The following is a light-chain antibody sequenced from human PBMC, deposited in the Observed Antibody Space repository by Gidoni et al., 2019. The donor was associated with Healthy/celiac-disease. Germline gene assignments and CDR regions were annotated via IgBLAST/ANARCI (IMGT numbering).Light chain of an antibody. V-gene: IGKV3-20*01. CDR3: QQSGSSPYT. Sequence: EIVLTQSPGTLSLSPGERATLSCRASQSDTNNYLAWYQQKPGQAPRLVIYDASNRATGIPDRFSGSGSGPDFTLTISRLEPEDFAVYYCQQSGSSPYTFGQXSKLEIK. CDR1: QSDTNNY. J-gene: IGKJ2*01. CDR2: DAS.